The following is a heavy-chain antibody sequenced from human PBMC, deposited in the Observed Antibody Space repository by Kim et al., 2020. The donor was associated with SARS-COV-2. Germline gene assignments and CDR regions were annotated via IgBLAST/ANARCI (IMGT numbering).Heavy chain of an antibody. V-gene: IGHV4-61*01. Sequence: SETLSLTCTVSGGSVSSGSYYWSWIRQPPGKGLEWIGYIYYSGSTNYNPSLKSRVTISVDTSKNQFSLKLSSVTAAVTAVYYCARDGNSGMDVWGQGTTV. D-gene: IGHD1-7*01. CDR1: GGSVSSGSYY. CDR3: ARDGNSGMDV. J-gene: IGHJ6*02. CDR2: IYYSGST.